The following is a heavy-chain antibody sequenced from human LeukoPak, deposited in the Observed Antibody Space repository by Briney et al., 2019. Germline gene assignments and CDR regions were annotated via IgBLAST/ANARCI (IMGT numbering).Heavy chain of an antibody. V-gene: IGHV3-7*01. CDR3: ATYDSSSWDYYYNYGLDV. J-gene: IGHJ6*02. Sequence: PGGSLRLSCAASGFAARKYWMSWVRQAPGKGLEWVANIKQDGTDKNYLDSVKGRFVISRDNAKNSLYLQMNSLRAEDTAVYYCATYDSSSWDYYYNYGLDVWGLGATVTVSS. D-gene: IGHD6-13*01. CDR2: IKQDGTDK. CDR1: GFAARKYW.